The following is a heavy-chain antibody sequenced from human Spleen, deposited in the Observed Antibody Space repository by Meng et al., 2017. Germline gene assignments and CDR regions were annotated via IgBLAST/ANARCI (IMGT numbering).Heavy chain of an antibody. J-gene: IGHJ4*02. Sequence: ASVKVSCKASGYTFTGYYMHWVRQAPGQGLEWMGIINPSGGSTSYAQKFQGRVTMTRDTSTSTVYMELSSLRSEDTAVYYCARASVTIPFDYWGQGTLVTVSS. D-gene: IGHD2-21*02. CDR1: GYTFTGYY. CDR2: INPSGGST. V-gene: IGHV1-46*01. CDR3: ARASVTIPFDY.